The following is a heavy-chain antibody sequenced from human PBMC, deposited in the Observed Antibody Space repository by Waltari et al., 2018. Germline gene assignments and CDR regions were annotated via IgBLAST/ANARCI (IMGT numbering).Heavy chain of an antibody. D-gene: IGHD3-16*01. J-gene: IGHJ4*02. CDR3: ARERVFCGSYFDY. V-gene: IGHV3-33*01. CDR1: GFTFSSYG. Sequence: CPASGFTFSSYGLHWVRQAPGKGLEWVAVIWYAGSNKYYAESVKVRFTISRDNCKNTLYLEMNSLRAEDTAVYYCARERVFCGSYFDYWGQGTLVTVSS. CDR2: IWYAGSNK.